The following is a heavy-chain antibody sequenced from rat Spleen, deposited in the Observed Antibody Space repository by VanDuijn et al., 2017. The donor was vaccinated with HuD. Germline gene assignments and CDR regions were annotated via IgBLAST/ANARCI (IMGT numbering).Heavy chain of an antibody. CDR3: VRLLGAPDWYFDF. J-gene: IGHJ1*01. Sequence: EVQLVEPDGGLVQPGRSLKLSCAASGFTFSDYYMAWVRQAPTKGLEWVATINYDGSRTDYRDSVKGRFTISRDNAKSTLYLQMDSLRSEDTAIYYCVRLLGAPDWYFDFWGPGTMVTVSS. CDR1: GFTFSDYY. CDR2: INYDGSRT. D-gene: IGHD5-1*01. V-gene: IGHV5-29*01.